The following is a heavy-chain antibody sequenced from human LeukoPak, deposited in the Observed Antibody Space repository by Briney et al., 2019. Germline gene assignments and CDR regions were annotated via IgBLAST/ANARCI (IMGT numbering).Heavy chain of an antibody. D-gene: IGHD3-10*01. Sequence: GGSLRLSCAASGFTFSSYEKNWVRQAPGKGLEWVSYISSSGSTVYYADSVKGRFTISRDNAKNSLYLQMNSLRAEDTAVYYCTTLGVKDYWGQGTLVTVSS. J-gene: IGHJ4*02. V-gene: IGHV3-48*03. CDR1: GFTFSSYE. CDR3: TTLGVKDY. CDR2: ISSSGSTV.